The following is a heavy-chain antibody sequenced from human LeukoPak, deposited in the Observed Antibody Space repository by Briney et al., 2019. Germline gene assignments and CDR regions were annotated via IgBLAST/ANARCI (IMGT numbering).Heavy chain of an antibody. Sequence: ASVKVSCKASGYTFTSYGISWVRQAPGQGLEWMGWISAYNGNTNYAQKLQGRVTMTTDTSTRTAYMEPRSLRSDDTAVYYCARDQQWLGASWFDPWGQGTLVTVSS. CDR2: ISAYNGNT. CDR1: GYTFTSYG. D-gene: IGHD6-19*01. V-gene: IGHV1-18*01. J-gene: IGHJ5*02. CDR3: ARDQQWLGASWFDP.